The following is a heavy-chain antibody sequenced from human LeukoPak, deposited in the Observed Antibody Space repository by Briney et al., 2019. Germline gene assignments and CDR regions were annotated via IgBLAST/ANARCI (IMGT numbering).Heavy chain of an antibody. J-gene: IGHJ4*02. CDR2: IIPIFGIA. D-gene: IGHD1-26*01. CDR1: GGTFSSYA. Sequence: SVKVSCKASGGTFSSYAISWVRQAPGQGLEWMGRIIPIFGIANYAQKFQGRVTITADKSTSTAFMELSSLRSEDTAVYYCASSSQVGATTAFDYWGQGTLVTVSS. CDR3: ASSSQVGATTAFDY. V-gene: IGHV1-69*04.